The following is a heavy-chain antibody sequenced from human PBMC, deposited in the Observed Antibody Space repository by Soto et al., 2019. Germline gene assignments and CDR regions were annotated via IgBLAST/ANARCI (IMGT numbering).Heavy chain of an antibody. V-gene: IGHV4-59*01. CDR3: ARDPGSGSYYGWFDP. CDR1: GGSISRYY. Sequence: QVRLQESGPGLVKPSETLSLTCTVSGGSISRYYWNWIRQPPGKVLEWIGYIYYSGSTNYNPSLKSRVTISVDTSKNQFSLKLSSVTAADTAVYYCARDPGSGSYYGWFDPWGQGTQVTVSS. J-gene: IGHJ5*02. D-gene: IGHD3-10*01. CDR2: IYYSGST.